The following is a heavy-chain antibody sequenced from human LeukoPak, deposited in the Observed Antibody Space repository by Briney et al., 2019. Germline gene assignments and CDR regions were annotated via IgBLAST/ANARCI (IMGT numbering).Heavy chain of an antibody. CDR2: IYYSGST. J-gene: IGHJ4*02. CDR1: GGSISSRSYY. Sequence: SETLSLTCTVSGGSISSRSYYWGWIRQPPGKGLEWIGSIYYSGSTYYNPSLRSRVIISVDTSKNQFSLKLSSVTAADTAVYYCARRSPSDFWSGHQQYYFDYWGQGTLVTVSS. V-gene: IGHV4-39*01. D-gene: IGHD3-3*01. CDR3: ARRSPSDFWSGHQQYYFDY.